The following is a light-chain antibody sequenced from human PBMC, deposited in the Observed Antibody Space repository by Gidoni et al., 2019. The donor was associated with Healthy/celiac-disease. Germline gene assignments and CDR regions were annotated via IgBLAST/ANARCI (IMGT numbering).Light chain of an antibody. CDR1: QSDSSSY. CDR3: QQYGSSSWT. J-gene: IGKJ1*01. CDR2: GAS. V-gene: IGKV3-20*01. Sequence: EIVLTQSPGTLSLSPGERATLSCRASQSDSSSYLAWYQQKPGQAPRLLIYGASSRATGIPDRFSGSGSGTDFTLTISRLEPEDFAVYYCQQYGSSSWTFXXXTKVEIK.